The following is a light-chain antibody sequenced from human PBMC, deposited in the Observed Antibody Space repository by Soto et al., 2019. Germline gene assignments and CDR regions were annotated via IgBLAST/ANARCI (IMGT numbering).Light chain of an antibody. J-gene: IGLJ1*01. CDR3: RSFAVPHNYV. V-gene: IGLV2-8*01. CDR1: SSDVGNYNY. Sequence: QSALTQPPSASGSPGQSVTISCIGTSSDVGNYNYVSWYQHHPGKAPKLMIFEVNKRPSGVPARFSGSKSDNTASLTISGLQAEDEADYYCRSFAVPHNYVFGSGTKLTVL. CDR2: EVN.